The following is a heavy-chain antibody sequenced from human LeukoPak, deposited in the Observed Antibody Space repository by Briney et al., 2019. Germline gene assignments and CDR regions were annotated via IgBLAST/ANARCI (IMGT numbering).Heavy chain of an antibody. V-gene: IGHV3-21*01. D-gene: IGHD3-10*01. Sequence: PGGSLRLSCAASGFTFSSYSMNWVRQAPGKGLEWVSSISSSSSYIYYADSVKGRFTISRDNAKNSLYPQMNSLRAEDTAVYYCARRATMVRGDTNNLFDYWGQGTLVTVSS. CDR2: ISSSSSYI. CDR3: ARRATMVRGDTNNLFDY. J-gene: IGHJ4*02. CDR1: GFTFSSYS.